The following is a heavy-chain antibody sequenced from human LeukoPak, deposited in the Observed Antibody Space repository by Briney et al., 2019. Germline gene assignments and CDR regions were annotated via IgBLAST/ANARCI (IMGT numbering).Heavy chain of an antibody. D-gene: IGHD5-24*01. J-gene: IGHJ4*02. CDR1: GGSISSGGYY. V-gene: IGHV4-31*03. CDR2: IYYSGST. Sequence: SETLSLTCTVSGGSISSGGYYWSWIRQHPGKGLEWIGYIYYSGSTYYNPSLKSRVTISVDTSKNQFSPKLSSVTAADTAVYYCARAPDGWTVDYWGQGTLVTVSS. CDR3: ARAPDGWTVDY.